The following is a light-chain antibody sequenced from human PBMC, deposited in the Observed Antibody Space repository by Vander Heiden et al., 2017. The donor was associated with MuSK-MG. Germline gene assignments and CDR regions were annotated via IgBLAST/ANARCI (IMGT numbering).Light chain of an antibody. J-gene: IGKJ2*01. CDR2: AAS. V-gene: IGKV1-39*01. CDR3: QQSHSTPVYT. CDR1: QSISSY. Sequence: DTQMTHSPSSLSASVGDRVTITCRASQSISSYLDWYQQKPGKAPKLLIYAASSLQSGVPSRFSGSGSGTDFTLSISSLQPEDFATYYCQQSHSTPVYTFGQGTRLEIK.